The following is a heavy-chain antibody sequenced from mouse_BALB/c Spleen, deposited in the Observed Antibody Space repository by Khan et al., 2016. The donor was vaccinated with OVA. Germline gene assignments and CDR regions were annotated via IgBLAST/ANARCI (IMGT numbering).Heavy chain of an antibody. CDR3: ARNREPDYFDY. V-gene: IGHV2-9*02. Sequence: VQLKQSGPGLVAPSQSLSFTCTVSGFSLTRHGIHWVRQPPGKGLEWLGIIWAGGSTNYNSALMSRLSITKDSSKSQVFLKMNSLQTDDTAIYYCARNREPDYFDYWGQGTTLTVSS. CDR2: IWAGGST. J-gene: IGHJ2*01. CDR1: GFSLTRHG.